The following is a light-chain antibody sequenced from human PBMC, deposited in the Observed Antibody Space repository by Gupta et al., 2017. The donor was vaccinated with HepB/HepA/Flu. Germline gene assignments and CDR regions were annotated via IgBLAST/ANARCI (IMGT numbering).Light chain of an antibody. V-gene: IGKV1-39*01. J-gene: IGKJ3*01. Sequence: DIQMTQSPSSLSASVGDSLTITCRASQYISNYLNWYQQKPGKAPKLLVYAASKLQSGVPSTFSGSGSGRDFTLTIIRLQPEDFATYYCQQRDNTLLTFGDGTKVDIK. CDR3: QQRDNTLLT. CDR2: AAS. CDR1: QYISNY.